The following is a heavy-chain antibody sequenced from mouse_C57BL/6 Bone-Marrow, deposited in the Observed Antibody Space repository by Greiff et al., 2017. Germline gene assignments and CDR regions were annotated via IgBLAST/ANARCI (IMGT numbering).Heavy chain of an antibody. CDR2: IYPRSGNT. V-gene: IGHV1-81*01. CDR1: GYTFTSYG. Sequence: VMLVESGAELARPGASVKLSCKASGYTFTSYGISWVKQRTGQGLEWIGEIYPRSGNTYYNEKFKGKATLTADKSSSTAYMELRSLTSEDSAVYFCAREDYGSSPWFAYWGQGTLVTVSA. D-gene: IGHD1-1*01. CDR3: AREDYGSSPWFAY. J-gene: IGHJ3*01.